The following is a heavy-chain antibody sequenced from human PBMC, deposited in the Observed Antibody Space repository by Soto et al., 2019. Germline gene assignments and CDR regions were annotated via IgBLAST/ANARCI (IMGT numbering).Heavy chain of an antibody. V-gene: IGHV1-69*01. CDR2: IIPIFGTA. D-gene: IGHD4-17*01. CDR1: GGTFSSYA. CDR3: ARDRTVTTFNYYGMDV. J-gene: IGHJ6*02. Sequence: QVQLVQSGAEVKKPGSSVKVSCKASGGTFSSYAISWVRQAPGQGLEWMGGIIPIFGTANYAQKFQGRVTITADESTSTAYMELSSLRSEDMAVYYCARDRTVTTFNYYGMDVWGQGTTVTVSS.